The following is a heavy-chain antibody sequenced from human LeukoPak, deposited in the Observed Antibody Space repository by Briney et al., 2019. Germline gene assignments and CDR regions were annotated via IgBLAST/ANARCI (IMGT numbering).Heavy chain of an antibody. CDR1: GYTLTELS. J-gene: IGHJ4*02. CDR3: ARDLVTAIDY. CDR2: INPSGGST. V-gene: IGHV1-46*01. D-gene: IGHD4-11*01. Sequence: ASVKVSCKVSGYTLTELSMHWVRQAPGQGLEWMGIINPSGGSTSYAQKFQGRVTMTRDTSTSTVYMELSSLRSEDTAVYYCARDLVTAIDYWGQGTLVAVSS.